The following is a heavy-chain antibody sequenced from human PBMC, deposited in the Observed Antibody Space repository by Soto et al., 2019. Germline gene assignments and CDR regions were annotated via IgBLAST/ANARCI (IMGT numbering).Heavy chain of an antibody. CDR2: INWNSGSI. CDR1: GFTFDDHA. V-gene: IGHV3-9*01. D-gene: IGHD6-13*01. J-gene: IGHJ1*01. CDR3: VKDESINWYSGHFRH. Sequence: EVQLVESGGGLVQPGRSLRLSCAASGFTFDDHAMHWVRQVPGKGLEWVSGINWNSGSIGYGDSVKGRFAISRDNAKNSLHLQMNSLSAEDTAFYYCVKDESINWYSGHFRHWGQGTLVTVSS.